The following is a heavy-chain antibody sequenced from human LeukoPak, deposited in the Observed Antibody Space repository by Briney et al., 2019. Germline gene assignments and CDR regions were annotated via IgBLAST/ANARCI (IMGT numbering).Heavy chain of an antibody. Sequence: PSETLSLTCTASGGSISGYYWSWIRQPAGKRLEWIGRIYTSGSTNYNPSLKSRVTMSVDTSKNQFSLKLTSVTAADTAVYYCARALYCSGGTCYFDYWGQGTLVTVSS. CDR3: ARALYCSGGTCYFDY. CDR2: IYTSGST. J-gene: IGHJ4*02. CDR1: GGSISGYY. V-gene: IGHV4-4*07. D-gene: IGHD2-15*01.